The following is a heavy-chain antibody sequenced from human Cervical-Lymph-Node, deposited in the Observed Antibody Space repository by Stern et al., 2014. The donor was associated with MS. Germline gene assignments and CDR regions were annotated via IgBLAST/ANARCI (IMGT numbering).Heavy chain of an antibody. Sequence: VHLVESGGGVVQPGRSLRLTCTVSGFTFSSYGMHWVRQAPGKGLEWVSVISYDGSDTYYAKSVKGRFTISRDNTKNTLYLEMRRLRREDTAVYYCVKRGITEVRGVRLGDYWGPGTLVIVSS. D-gene: IGHD3-10*01. CDR2: ISYDGSDT. CDR1: GFTFSSYG. V-gene: IGHV3-30*18. CDR3: VKRGITEVRGVRLGDY. J-gene: IGHJ4*02.